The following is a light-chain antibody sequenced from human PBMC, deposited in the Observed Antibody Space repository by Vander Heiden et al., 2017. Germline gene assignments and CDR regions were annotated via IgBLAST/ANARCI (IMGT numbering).Light chain of an antibody. CDR1: QSISSW. V-gene: IGKV1-5*03. CDR3: QQYSDYSWT. CDR2: KAS. Sequence: DIQMTQSPSTLSASIGDRVTITCRASQSISSWLAWYQQKPGKAPNLLIYKASSLESGVPSRFSGGGSGTEFSLTISSLQPDDFATYYCQQYSDYSWTFGQGTKVEI. J-gene: IGKJ1*01.